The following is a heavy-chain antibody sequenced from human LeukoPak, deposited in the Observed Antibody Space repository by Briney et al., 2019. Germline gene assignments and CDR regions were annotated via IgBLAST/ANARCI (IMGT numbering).Heavy chain of an antibody. V-gene: IGHV3-30*02. CDR2: IRYDGSNK. D-gene: IGHD3-22*01. J-gene: IGHJ4*02. CDR1: GFTFSSYG. Sequence: GGSLRLSCAASGFTFSSYGMHWVRQAPGKGLEWVAFIRYDGSNKYYADSVKGRFTISRDNSKNTLYLQMNSLRAEDTAVYYCAKDQVYYDSSGYYYERPFDYWGQGTLVTVSS. CDR3: AKDQVYYDSSGYYYERPFDY.